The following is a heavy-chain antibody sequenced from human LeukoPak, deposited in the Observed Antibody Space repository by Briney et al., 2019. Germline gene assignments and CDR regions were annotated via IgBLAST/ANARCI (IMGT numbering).Heavy chain of an antibody. V-gene: IGHV3-23*01. Sequence: PGGSLRLSCAASGFTFSSYAMSWVRQAPGKGLEWVSAISGSGGSTYYADSVKGRFTISRDNSKNTLYLQMNGLRAEDTAVYYCAKDHYDFWVHYYGMDVWGQGTTVTVSS. CDR2: ISGSGGST. J-gene: IGHJ6*02. D-gene: IGHD3-3*01. CDR3: AKDHYDFWVHYYGMDV. CDR1: GFTFSSYA.